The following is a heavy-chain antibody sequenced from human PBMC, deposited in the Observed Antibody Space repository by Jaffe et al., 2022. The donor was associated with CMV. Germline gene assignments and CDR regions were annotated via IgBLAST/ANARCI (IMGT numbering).Heavy chain of an antibody. V-gene: IGHV3-64D*06. CDR2: ISSNGGST. J-gene: IGHJ4*02. D-gene: IGHD6-19*01. Sequence: EVQLVESGGGLVQPGGSLRLSCSASGFTFSSYAMHWVRQAPGKGLEYVSAISSNGGSTYYADSVKGRFTISRDNSKNTLYLQMSSLRAEDTAVYYCVKGGRWLVRSLDYWGQGTLVTVSS. CDR1: GFTFSSYA. CDR3: VKGGRWLVRSLDY.